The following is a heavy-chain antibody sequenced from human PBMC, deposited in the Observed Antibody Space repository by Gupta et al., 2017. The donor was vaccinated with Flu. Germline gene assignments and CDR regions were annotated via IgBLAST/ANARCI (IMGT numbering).Heavy chain of an antibody. D-gene: IGHD3-16*01. CDR2: ISWNSNNV. J-gene: IGHJ4*02. CDR3: AALVAVGGLDY. CDR1: RFIFGDYA. V-gene: IGHV3-9*01. Sequence: ELQLVESGGGLVQPGGSLRLSCAASRFIFGDYAMHWVRQAPGKGLEWVSGISWNSNNVAYADSVKGRVAISRDNAKNSLYLQIISLRPEDTAVYYCAALVAVGGLDYWGQGTLVTVSS.